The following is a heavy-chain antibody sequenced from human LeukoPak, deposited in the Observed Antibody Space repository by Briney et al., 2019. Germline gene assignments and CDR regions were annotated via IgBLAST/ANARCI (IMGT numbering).Heavy chain of an antibody. V-gene: IGHV4-4*02. CDR1: GRSVTSTNW. D-gene: IGHD3-3*01. CDR3: AREGGFYRPLDY. Sequence: PSGTLSLTCGVSGRSVTSTNWWTWVRQPPGKGLEWIGEVHLDGRTNYNPSLKSRLTMSVDLSENHISLKLTSVTAADTAVYYCAREGGFYRPLDYSGQGTLVTVSS. CDR2: VHLDGRT. J-gene: IGHJ4*02.